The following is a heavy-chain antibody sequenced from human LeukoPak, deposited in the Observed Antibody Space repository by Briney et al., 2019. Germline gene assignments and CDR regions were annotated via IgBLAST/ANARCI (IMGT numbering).Heavy chain of an antibody. D-gene: IGHD1-7*01. Sequence: ASVKVSCKASGYTFIGYNMQWVRQAPGQGLEWMGWINPNTGDTNYAQKFQGRVTMTWDTSITTVYMELSRLGTDDTAVYYCTRDNGNFSVDYWGQGTLVTVSS. CDR1: GYTFIGYN. CDR3: TRDNGNFSVDY. CDR2: INPNTGDT. J-gene: IGHJ4*02. V-gene: IGHV1-2*02.